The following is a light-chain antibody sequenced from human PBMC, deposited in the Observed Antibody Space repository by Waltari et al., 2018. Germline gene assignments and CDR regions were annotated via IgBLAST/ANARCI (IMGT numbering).Light chain of an antibody. V-gene: IGKV3-15*01. CDR1: QSIRSN. J-gene: IGKJ1*01. CDR2: GAS. Sequence: EIVMTQSPATLSWFPGERATLSCRASQSIRSNLAWYQHKPGQAPRLLIYGASTRATGIPARFSGSGSGTEFTLTISSLQSEDFAVYFCQQYDNWLGTFGQGTKVEIK. CDR3: QQYDNWLGT.